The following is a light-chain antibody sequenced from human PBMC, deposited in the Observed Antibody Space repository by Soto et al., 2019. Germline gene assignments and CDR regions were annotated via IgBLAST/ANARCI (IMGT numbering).Light chain of an antibody. CDR2: NTS. CDR3: QHYGGSFI. V-gene: IGKV3-20*01. J-gene: IGKJ3*01. CDR1: QSINSKS. Sequence: EIVLTQSPGTLSLSPGEGATVSCRVSQSINSKSLVWYQRKFGQAPRLLIYNTSTRATGIPDRFSGSGSGPDVTHSSSGLEPEDFAVYYCQHYGGSFIFGPGTKVDCK.